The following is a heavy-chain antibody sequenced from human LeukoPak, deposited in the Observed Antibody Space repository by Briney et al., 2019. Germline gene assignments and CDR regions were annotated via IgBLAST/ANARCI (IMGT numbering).Heavy chain of an antibody. D-gene: IGHD4-17*01. V-gene: IGHV4-39*07. CDR3: AAMTTVTMYSYFFDS. Sequence: SETLSLTCTVSGGSISGSTSYWGWIRQSPGKGLEWIGLLNYSGTTYYNPSFKSRVSISIDRSRTQFSLRLTSVTAADTAIYYCAAMTTVTMYSYFFDSWGQGTLLTVSS. J-gene: IGHJ4*02. CDR2: LNYSGTT. CDR1: GGSISGSTSY.